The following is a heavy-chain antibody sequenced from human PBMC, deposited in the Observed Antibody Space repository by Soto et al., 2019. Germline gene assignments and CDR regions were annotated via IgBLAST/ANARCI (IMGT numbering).Heavy chain of an antibody. CDR1: GYTFTSYY. CDR3: ARDRRVVGARTNWFDP. D-gene: IGHD1-26*01. J-gene: IGHJ5*02. CDR2: INPSGGST. V-gene: IGHV1-46*01. Sequence: QVQLVQSGAEVKKPGASVKVSCKASGYTFTSYYMHWVRQAPGQGLEWMEIINPSGGSTSYAQKFQGRVTMTRDTSTSTVYMELSSLRSEDTAVYYCARDRRVVGARTNWFDPWGQGTLVTVSS.